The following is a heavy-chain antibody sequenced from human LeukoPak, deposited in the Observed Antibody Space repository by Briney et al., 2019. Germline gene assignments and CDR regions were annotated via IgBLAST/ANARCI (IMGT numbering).Heavy chain of an antibody. Sequence: APVKVSCKASGYTFTNYGIIWVRQAPGQGLEWMGWISAHNGNTRYAQKFQGGVTMTRDTSTTTAYMELRGLTSDDTAVYYCARDHSGGNCYSGCDFDYWGQGTLVTVSS. D-gene: IGHD2-15*01. J-gene: IGHJ4*02. CDR1: GYTFTNYG. V-gene: IGHV1-18*01. CDR3: ARDHSGGNCYSGCDFDY. CDR2: ISAHNGNT.